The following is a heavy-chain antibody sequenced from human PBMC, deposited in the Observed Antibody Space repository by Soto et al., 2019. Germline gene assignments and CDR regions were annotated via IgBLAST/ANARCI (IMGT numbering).Heavy chain of an antibody. Sequence: GWSLRLSCASSGFTFSSYAMHWVRQAPGKGLEWVAVISYDGSNKYYADSVKGRFTISRDNSKNTLYLQMNSLRAEDTAVYYCARDFGSGYWGFDYWGQGTLVTVSS. CDR1: GFTFSSYA. V-gene: IGHV3-30-3*01. J-gene: IGHJ4*02. CDR3: ARDFGSGYWGFDY. CDR2: ISYDGSNK. D-gene: IGHD3-22*01.